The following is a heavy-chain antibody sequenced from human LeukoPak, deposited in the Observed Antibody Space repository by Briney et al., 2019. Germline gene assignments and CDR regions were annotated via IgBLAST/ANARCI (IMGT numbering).Heavy chain of an antibody. D-gene: IGHD3-9*01. J-gene: IGHJ4*02. Sequence: GGSLRLSCTASGFTFSHYDMTWVRQAPGKGLEWVAVISYDGSNKYYADSVKGRFTISRDNSKNTLYLQMNSLRAEDTAVYYCARDMGPRQVLRYFDWSNVFDYWGQGTLVTVSS. CDR2: ISYDGSNK. V-gene: IGHV3-30*03. CDR3: ARDMGPRQVLRYFDWSNVFDY. CDR1: GFTFSHYD.